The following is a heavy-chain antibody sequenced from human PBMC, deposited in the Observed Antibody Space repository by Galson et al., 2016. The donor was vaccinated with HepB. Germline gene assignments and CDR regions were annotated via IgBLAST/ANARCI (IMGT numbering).Heavy chain of an antibody. CDR3: ARGTLNWDFSDYYYYYAMDV. V-gene: IGHV4-34*01. Sequence: SETLSLTCAVYGGSFSGYYWSWIRQPPGKGLEWIGEINHSGSTNYSPSLKSRFTISVDTSKIQFSLRLSSVTAADTAMYYCARGTLNWDFSDYYYYYAMDVWGQGTTVTVSS. CDR2: INHSGST. CDR1: GGSFSGYY. D-gene: IGHD1-7*01. J-gene: IGHJ6*02.